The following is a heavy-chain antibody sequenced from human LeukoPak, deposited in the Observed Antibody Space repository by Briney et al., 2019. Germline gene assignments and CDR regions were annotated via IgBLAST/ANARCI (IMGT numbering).Heavy chain of an antibody. CDR2: INAGNGNT. CDR1: GYTFTSYA. V-gene: IGHV1-3*01. Sequence: ASVKVSCKASGYTFTSYAMHWVRQAPGQRLEWMGWINAGNGNTKYSQKFQGRVTITKDTSASTAYRELSSLRSEDTAVYYCARDKSVRGVSNWFDPWRQGILVTVPS. J-gene: IGHJ5*02. CDR3: ARDKSVRGVSNWFDP. D-gene: IGHD3-10*01.